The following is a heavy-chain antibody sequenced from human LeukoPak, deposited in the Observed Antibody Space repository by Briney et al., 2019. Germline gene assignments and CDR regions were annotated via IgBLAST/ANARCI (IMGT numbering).Heavy chain of an antibody. Sequence: GGSLRLSCAASGFTFIDYDMHWVRQVIGKGLEWVSAIGIRGDTHYSGSVKGRFTISRENAESSLYLQMNSLRAEDTAVYYCARGGIQVSGIDEFDYWGQGTQVTVSS. D-gene: IGHD6-19*01. CDR1: GFTFIDYD. CDR3: ARGGIQVSGIDEFDY. CDR2: IGIRGDT. V-gene: IGHV3-13*01. J-gene: IGHJ4*02.